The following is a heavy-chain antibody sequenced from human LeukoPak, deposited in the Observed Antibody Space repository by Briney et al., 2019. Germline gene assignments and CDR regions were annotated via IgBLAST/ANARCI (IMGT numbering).Heavy chain of an antibody. Sequence: GGSLRLSCEASGLTLRSYGMHWVRQAPGKGLQWVAVIWHDGIQKYYLDSVKGRFTISRDTSKNMLYMQMNSLRAEDTAVYYCVAAVAEGWFDPWGQGTLVAVSS. J-gene: IGHJ5*02. CDR1: GLTLRSYG. D-gene: IGHD6-13*01. CDR2: IWHDGIQK. CDR3: VAAVAEGWFDP. V-gene: IGHV3-33*01.